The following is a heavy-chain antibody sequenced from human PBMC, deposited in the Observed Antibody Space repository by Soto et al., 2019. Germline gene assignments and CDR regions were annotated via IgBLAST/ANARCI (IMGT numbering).Heavy chain of an antibody. Sequence: SETLSLTCAVSGGSFSSGGYSWSWIRQPPGKGLEWIGYMYHTGSTFYNPSLKSRVTISLDRSKDQFSLKVNSVTAADTAVYYCARQDKSGYNWFDPWGQGILVTSPQ. CDR2: MYHTGST. D-gene: IGHD3-22*01. V-gene: IGHV4-30-2*01. J-gene: IGHJ5*02. CDR1: GGSFSSGGYS. CDR3: ARQDKSGYNWFDP.